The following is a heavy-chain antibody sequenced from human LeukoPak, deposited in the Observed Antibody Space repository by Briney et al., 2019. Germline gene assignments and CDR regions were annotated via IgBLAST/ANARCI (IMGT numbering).Heavy chain of an antibody. CDR1: GFTFSSYG. CDR3: AKGDDSSSWPFDY. CDR2: ISYDGSNK. Sequence: PGGSLRLSCADSGFTFSSYGMHWVRQAPGKGLEWVAVISYDGSNKYYADSVKGRFTISRDNSKNTLYLQMNSLRAEDTAVYYCAKGDDSSSWPFDYWGQGTLVTVSS. J-gene: IGHJ4*02. D-gene: IGHD6-13*01. V-gene: IGHV3-30*18.